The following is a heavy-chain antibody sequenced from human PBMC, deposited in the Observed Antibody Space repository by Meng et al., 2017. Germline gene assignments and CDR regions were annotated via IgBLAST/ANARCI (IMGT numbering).Heavy chain of an antibody. CDR2: INHSGST. CDR3: ARDYHNWNPKINWFDP. CDR1: GGSFSGYY. Sequence: QGHLHQWGAGLLKPSETLSLTCAGYGGSFSGYYWSWIRQPPGKGLEWIGEINHSGSTNYNPSLKSRVTISVDTSKNQFSLKLSSVTAADTAVYYCARDYHNWNPKINWFDPWGQGTLVTVSS. J-gene: IGHJ5*02. D-gene: IGHD1-20*01. V-gene: IGHV4-34*01.